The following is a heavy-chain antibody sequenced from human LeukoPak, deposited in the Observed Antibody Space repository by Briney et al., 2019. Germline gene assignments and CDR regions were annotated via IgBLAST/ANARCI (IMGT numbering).Heavy chain of an antibody. Sequence: SETLSLTCTVSGGSISSYYWSWIRQPPGKGLEWIGYICYSGSTNYNPSLKSRVTISVDTSKNQFSLKLSSVTVADTAVYYCARYQIFGVVGGYYYYYMDVWGKGTTVTVSS. V-gene: IGHV4-59*01. J-gene: IGHJ6*03. CDR2: ICYSGST. CDR3: ARYQIFGVVGGYYYYYMDV. CDR1: GGSISSYY. D-gene: IGHD3-3*01.